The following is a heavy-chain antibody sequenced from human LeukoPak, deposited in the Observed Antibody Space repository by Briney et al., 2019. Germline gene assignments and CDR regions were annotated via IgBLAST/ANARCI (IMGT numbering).Heavy chain of an antibody. CDR3: ARTRGGTGYYLDY. D-gene: IGHD2-15*01. V-gene: IGHV4-59*11. J-gene: IGHJ4*02. CDR2: IHYSGST. Sequence: SETLSLTCIVSLGSLRSHYWRWNRQPPGKGLEWLGYIHYSGSTNYNPSLKSRVTISVDTSKNQFSLKLSSVTAADSAAYYWARTRGGTGYYLDYWGQGTLVTVSS. CDR1: LGSLRSHY.